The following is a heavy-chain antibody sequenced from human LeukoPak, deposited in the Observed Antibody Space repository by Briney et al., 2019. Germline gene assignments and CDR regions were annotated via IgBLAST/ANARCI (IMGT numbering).Heavy chain of an antibody. V-gene: IGHV4-59*08. CDR3: ASRAFYDSSGLDF. CDR2: VSNSGNT. Sequence: SETLSLTCSVSGGSIRNYYWTWIRQPPGKGLEWIGHVSNSGNTKYNPSLKSRVTISIDTSKKHFSLNLSSVSAADRAVYYCASRAFYDSSGLDFWGQGILVTVSS. D-gene: IGHD3-22*01. CDR1: GGSIRNYY. J-gene: IGHJ4*02.